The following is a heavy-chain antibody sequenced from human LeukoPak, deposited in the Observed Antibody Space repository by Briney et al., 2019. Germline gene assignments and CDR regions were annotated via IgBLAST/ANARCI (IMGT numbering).Heavy chain of an antibody. D-gene: IGHD3-22*01. CDR2: INYSGST. CDR1: GDSISSGEYY. CDR3: ARVPDYYDSSGYIDY. Sequence: SETLSLTCTVSGDSISSGEYYWTWIRQPPGKGLEWIGYINYSGSTYYNPSLKSRVTISVDMSKNQFSLKLSSVTAADTAVYYCARVPDYYDSSGYIDYWGQGTLVTVSS. J-gene: IGHJ4*02. V-gene: IGHV4-30-4*08.